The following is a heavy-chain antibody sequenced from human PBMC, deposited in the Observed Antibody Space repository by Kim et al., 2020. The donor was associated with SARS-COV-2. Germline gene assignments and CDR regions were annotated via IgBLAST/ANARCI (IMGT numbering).Heavy chain of an antibody. CDR2: ISYDGSNK. CDR3: ARGYSSSWWYYYYGMDV. V-gene: IGHV3-30*04. D-gene: IGHD6-13*01. J-gene: IGHJ6*02. Sequence: GGSLRLSCAASGFTFSSYAMHWVRQAPGKGLEWVAVISYDGSNKYYADSVKGRFTISRDNSKNTLYLQMNSLRAEDTAVYYCARGYSSSWWYYYYGMDVWGQGTTVTVSS. CDR1: GFTFSSYA.